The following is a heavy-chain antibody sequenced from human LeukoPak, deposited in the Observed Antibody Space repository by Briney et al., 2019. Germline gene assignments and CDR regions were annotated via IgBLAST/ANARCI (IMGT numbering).Heavy chain of an antibody. J-gene: IGHJ5*02. D-gene: IGHD6-19*01. Sequence: GASVKVSCKASGGTFSSYAISWVRQAPGQGLEWMGGIIPIFGTANYAQKFQGRATITADKSTSTAYMELSSLRSEDTAVYYCASTVIRTDSQWLVQFSWFDPWGQGTLVTVSS. CDR2: IIPIFGTA. V-gene: IGHV1-69*06. CDR1: GGTFSSYA. CDR3: ASTVIRTDSQWLVQFSWFDP.